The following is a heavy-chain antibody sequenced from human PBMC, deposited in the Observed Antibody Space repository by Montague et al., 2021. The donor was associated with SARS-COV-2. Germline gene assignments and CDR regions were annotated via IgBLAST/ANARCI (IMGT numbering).Heavy chain of an antibody. CDR1: GGSISTYY. CDR2: IYYSGTA. Sequence: SETLSLTCTVSGGSISTYYWSWIRQPPGKGLEWIGYIYYSGTANYNPSLKSRVTISVDTSKNQFSLKVRSVTAADTAVYYCARLVGGRETRFDPWGQGTLVTVSS. J-gene: IGHJ5*02. D-gene: IGHD3-10*01. V-gene: IGHV4-59*08. CDR3: ARLVGGRETRFDP.